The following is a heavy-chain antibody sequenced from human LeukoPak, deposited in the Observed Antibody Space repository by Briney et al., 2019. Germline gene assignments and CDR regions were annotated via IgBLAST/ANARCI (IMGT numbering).Heavy chain of an antibody. CDR3: AKAGGPYYFDY. CDR2: ISGSGGST. CDR1: GFTFSRYA. J-gene: IGHJ4*02. V-gene: IGHV3-23*01. D-gene: IGHD3-16*01. Sequence: GGSLRLSCAASGFTFSRYAINWVRQAPGKGLEWVSGISGSGGSTYYAESVKGRFTISRDNSKNTVSLQMNSLRAEDTAVYYCAKAGGPYYFDYWGQGTLVTVSS.